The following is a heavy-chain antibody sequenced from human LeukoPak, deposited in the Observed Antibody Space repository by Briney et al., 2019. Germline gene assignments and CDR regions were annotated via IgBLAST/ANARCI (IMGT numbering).Heavy chain of an antibody. V-gene: IGHV6-1*01. J-gene: IGHJ4*02. D-gene: IGHD3-16*01. Sequence: SQTLSLTCAISGDSVSGSSVAWNWIRQSPSRGLEWLGRTYYRSKWLVDYAESLKGRITINADTSKNQLSLQLHSVTLEDTAIYYCTRFYDTNSFDYWGQGTLVTVSS. CDR1: GDSVSGSSVA. CDR3: TRFYDTNSFDY. CDR2: TYYRSKWLV.